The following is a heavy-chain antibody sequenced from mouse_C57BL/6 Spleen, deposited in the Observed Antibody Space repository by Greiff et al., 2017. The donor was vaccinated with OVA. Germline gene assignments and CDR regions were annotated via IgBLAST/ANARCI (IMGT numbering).Heavy chain of an antibody. CDR2: IDPSDSYT. V-gene: IGHV1-50*01. CDR3: ARTGTSDYAMEY. CDR1: GYTFTSYW. D-gene: IGHD4-1*01. Sequence: QVQLQQPGAELVKPGASVKLSCKASGYTFTSYWMQWVKQRPGQGLEWIGEIDPSDSYTNYNQKFKGKATLTVDTSSSTAYMQLSSLTSEDSAVYYCARTGTSDYAMEYWGQGTSVTVSS. J-gene: IGHJ4*01.